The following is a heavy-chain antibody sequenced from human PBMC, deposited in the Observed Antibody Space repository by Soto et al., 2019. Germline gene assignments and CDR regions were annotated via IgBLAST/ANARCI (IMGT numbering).Heavy chain of an antibody. CDR2: INHSGST. J-gene: IGHJ4*02. D-gene: IGHD3-10*01. Sequence: QVQLQQWGAGLLKPSETLSLTCAVYGGSFSGYYWSWIRQPPGKGLEWIGEINHSGSTNYNPSLKSCVTISVDSSKNQFSLKLSSVTAAATAVYYWARGLNRVRGVRDHWGQGTLVTASS. CDR3: ARGLNRVRGVRDH. V-gene: IGHV4-34*01. CDR1: GGSFSGYY.